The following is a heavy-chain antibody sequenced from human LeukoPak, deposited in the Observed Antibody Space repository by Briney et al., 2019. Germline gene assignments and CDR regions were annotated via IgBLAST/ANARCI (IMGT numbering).Heavy chain of an antibody. CDR1: GYSFTIYD. D-gene: IGHD4/OR15-4a*01. J-gene: IGHJ4*02. CDR3: ARGYYGACDY. CDR2: ITSYDGNT. Sequence: ASVKVSCNASGYSFTIYDNTWVRQPPGQGLGWMGWITSYDGNTNYAQKFQGRVTMTTDTSTGTAYMELRSLRPDDTAVVYCARGYYGACDYWGQGTLVTVSS. V-gene: IGHV1-18*01.